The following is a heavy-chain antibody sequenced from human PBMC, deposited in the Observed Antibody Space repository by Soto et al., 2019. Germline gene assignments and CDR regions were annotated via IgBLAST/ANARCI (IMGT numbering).Heavy chain of an antibody. CDR2: IYHSGST. CDR3: AKRKVVVVAATLWFDP. D-gene: IGHD2-15*01. V-gene: IGHV4-38-2*01. Sequence: SETLSLTCAVSGYSISSGYYWGWIRQPPGKGLEWIWSIYHSGSTYYNPSLKGRVTISVDTSKNQFSLKLSSVTAADTAVYYCAKRKVVVVAATLWFDPWGQGTLVTVSS. J-gene: IGHJ5*02. CDR1: GYSISSGYY.